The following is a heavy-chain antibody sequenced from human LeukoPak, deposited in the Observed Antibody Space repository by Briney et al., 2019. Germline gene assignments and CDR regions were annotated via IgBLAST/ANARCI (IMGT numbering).Heavy chain of an antibody. V-gene: IGHV5-51*01. CDR3: ATLGYCSSTSCYSGWFDP. D-gene: IGHD2-2*01. CDR1: GYSFTSYW. J-gene: IGHJ5*02. Sequence: KFGESLKISCKGSGYSFTSYWIGWVRQMPGKGLEWMGIIYPGDSDTRYSPSFQGQVTISADKSISTAYLQWSRLKASDTAMYYCATLGYCSSTSCYSGWFDPWGQGTLVTVSS. CDR2: IYPGDSDT.